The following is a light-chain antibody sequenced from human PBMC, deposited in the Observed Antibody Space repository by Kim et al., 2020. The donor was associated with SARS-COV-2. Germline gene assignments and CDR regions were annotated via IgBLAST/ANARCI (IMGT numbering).Light chain of an antibody. CDR2: SNN. CDR1: SSNIGSNT. V-gene: IGLV1-44*01. Sequence: GQRVTISCSGSSSNIGSNTVNWYQQHPGTAPKLLIYSNNQRPSGVPDRFSGSKSGTSASLAISGLQSEDEADYSCAAWDDSLNGVVFGGGTQLTVL. CDR3: AAWDDSLNGVV. J-gene: IGLJ2*01.